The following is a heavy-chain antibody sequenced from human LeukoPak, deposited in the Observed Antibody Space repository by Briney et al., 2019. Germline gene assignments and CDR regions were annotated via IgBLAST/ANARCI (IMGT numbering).Heavy chain of an antibody. CDR3: ARQGSSSADY. CDR2: VYYSGST. D-gene: IGHD6-6*01. V-gene: IGHV4-39*01. CDR1: GGSIRSSSYY. J-gene: IGHJ4*02. Sequence: NPSETLSLTCTVSGGSIRSSSYYWGWIRQPPGKGLEWIGSVYYSGSTYYNPSLKSRVTISVDTSKNQFSLKLSSVTAADTAVYYCARQGSSSADYWGQGTLVTVSS.